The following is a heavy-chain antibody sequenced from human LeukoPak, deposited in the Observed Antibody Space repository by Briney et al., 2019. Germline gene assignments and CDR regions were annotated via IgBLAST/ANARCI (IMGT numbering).Heavy chain of an antibody. CDR1: GGTFSSYS. J-gene: IGHJ4*02. Sequence: GSSVKVSCKASGGTFSSYSINWVRQAPGLGPEWMGGIIPIFGTTNYAQRFQDRVTITADESTSTAYMELSSLRSEDTAVYYCARDRRGYSGYDSSDPYYFDYWGQGTLVTVSS. D-gene: IGHD5-12*01. V-gene: IGHV1-69*01. CDR3: ARDRRGYSGYDSSDPYYFDY. CDR2: IIPIFGTT.